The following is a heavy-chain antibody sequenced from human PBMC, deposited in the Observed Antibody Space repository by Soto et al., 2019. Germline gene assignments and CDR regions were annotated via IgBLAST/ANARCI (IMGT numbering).Heavy chain of an antibody. CDR3: ATANYYGSGSYLYGMDV. Sequence: GASVKVSCKVSGYTLTELSMHWVRQAPGEGLEWMGGFDPEDGETIYAQKFQGRVTMTEDTSTDTAYMELSSLRSEDTAVYYCATANYYGSGSYLYGMDVWGQGTTVTVSS. J-gene: IGHJ6*02. D-gene: IGHD3-10*01. V-gene: IGHV1-24*01. CDR1: GYTLTELS. CDR2: FDPEDGET.